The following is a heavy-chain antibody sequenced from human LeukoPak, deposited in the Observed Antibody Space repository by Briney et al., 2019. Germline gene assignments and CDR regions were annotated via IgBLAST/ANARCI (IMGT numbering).Heavy chain of an antibody. J-gene: IGHJ6*03. CDR3: ARRYCGGDCYSWDYYYYYMDV. CDR2: MNPNSGNT. V-gene: IGHV1-8*01. Sequence: ASVKVSCKASGYTFTSYDINWVRQATGQGLEWMGWMNPNSGNTGYAQKFQGRVTMTRNTSISTAYMELSSLRSGDTAVYYCARRYCGGDCYSWDYYYYYMDVWGKGTTVTISS. CDR1: GYTFTSYD. D-gene: IGHD2-21*02.